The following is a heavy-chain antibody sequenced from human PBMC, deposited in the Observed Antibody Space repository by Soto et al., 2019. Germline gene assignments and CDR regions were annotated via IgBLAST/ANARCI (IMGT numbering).Heavy chain of an antibody. CDR1: GFTFSSND. CDR2: IYSGGST. V-gene: IGHV3-53*01. Sequence: EVQLVESGGGLIQPGGSLRLSCAASGFTFSSNDMNWVRQAPGKGLEWVSLIYSGGSTYYADSVKGRFTISRDNSKNTLYLQMSSLRAADTAVYYGATRPLLPGAPWGQGTMVTVSS. J-gene: IGHJ3*01. CDR3: ATRPLLPGAP. D-gene: IGHD3-22*01.